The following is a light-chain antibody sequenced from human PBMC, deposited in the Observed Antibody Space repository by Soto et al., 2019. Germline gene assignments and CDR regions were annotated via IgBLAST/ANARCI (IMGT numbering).Light chain of an antibody. CDR2: EVS. V-gene: IGLV2-14*01. Sequence: QSALTQPASVSGAPGQWVTISCTGTSSDVGGDDYVSWYQLDPGNAPKLIVFEVSNRPSGVSYRFSGSKSGTTASLTISGLEAEEEADYCCCSYSIRTAYLFGTGTKLTVL. CDR1: SSDVGGDDY. J-gene: IGLJ1*01. CDR3: CSYSIRTAYL.